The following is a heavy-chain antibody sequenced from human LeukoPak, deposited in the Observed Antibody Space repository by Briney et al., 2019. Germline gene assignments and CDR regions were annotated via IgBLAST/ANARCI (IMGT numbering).Heavy chain of an antibody. D-gene: IGHD1-1*01. J-gene: IGHJ4*02. CDR1: GGSFSGYY. V-gene: IGHV4-34*01. CDR3: ATHSGETGMLLFGY. CDR2: INHSGST. Sequence: SETLSLTCAVYGGSFSGYYWSWIRQPPGKGLEWIGEINHSGSTNYNPSLKSRVTISVDTSKNQFSLKLSSVTAADTAVYYCATHSGETGMLLFGYWGQGTLVTVSS.